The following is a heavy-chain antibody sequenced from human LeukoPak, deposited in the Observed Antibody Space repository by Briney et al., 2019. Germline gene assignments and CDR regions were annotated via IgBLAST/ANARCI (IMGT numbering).Heavy chain of an antibody. D-gene: IGHD5-18*01. CDR1: GGSISSYY. Sequence: PSETLSLTCTVSGGSISSYYWSWIRQPPGKGLEWIGYIYYSGSTNYNPSLKSRVTISVDTSKNQFSLKLSSVTAADTAVYYCAREEYSYGYEVDYWGQGTLVTVSS. J-gene: IGHJ4*02. CDR2: IYYSGST. CDR3: AREEYSYGYEVDY. V-gene: IGHV4-59*12.